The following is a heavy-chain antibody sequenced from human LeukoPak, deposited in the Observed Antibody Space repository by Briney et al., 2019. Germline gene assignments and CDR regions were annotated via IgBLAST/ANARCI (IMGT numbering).Heavy chain of an antibody. CDR2: INPNSGGT. J-gene: IGHJ4*02. CDR1: GYTFTGYY. V-gene: IGHV1-2*02. CDR3: ARVESIAAAGYFDY. D-gene: IGHD6-13*01. Sequence: ASVKVSCKASGYTFTGYYMHWVRLAPGQGLEWMGWINPNSGGTNYAQKFQGRVTMTRDTSISTAYMELSRLGSDDTAVYYCARVESIAAAGYFDYWGQGTLVTVSS.